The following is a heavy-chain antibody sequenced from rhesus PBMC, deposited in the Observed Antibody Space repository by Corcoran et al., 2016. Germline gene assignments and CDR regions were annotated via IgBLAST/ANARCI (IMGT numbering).Heavy chain of an antibody. J-gene: IGHJ4*01. CDR2: ITKSGST. V-gene: IGHV4-122*02. D-gene: IGHD6-25*01. Sequence: QVQLQESGPGLVKPSETLSLTCAVSGGSISSGYYYWSWIRQPPGKGLEWIGYITKSGSTSYNPSLKSRVTISKDTSKNQFSLKLRSVTAADTAVYYCARLRQYYFDYWGQGVLVTVSS. CDR1: GGSISSGYYY. CDR3: ARLRQYYFDY.